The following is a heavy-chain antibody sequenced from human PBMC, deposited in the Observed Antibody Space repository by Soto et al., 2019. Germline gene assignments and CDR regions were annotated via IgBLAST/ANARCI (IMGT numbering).Heavy chain of an antibody. V-gene: IGHV3-23*01. CDR3: ARERSYPRDTFDI. CDR2: ISGGDFVT. J-gene: IGHJ3*02. Sequence: EVQLLESGGGLVHPGGSLRLSCAASGFPFSAYAMSWVRQAPGKGLEWISAISGGDFVTWYADSVRGRFTISRDNFKDSLYLQMNNLRGDDTALYYCARERSYPRDTFDIWGQGTVVTVSS. CDR1: GFPFSAYA.